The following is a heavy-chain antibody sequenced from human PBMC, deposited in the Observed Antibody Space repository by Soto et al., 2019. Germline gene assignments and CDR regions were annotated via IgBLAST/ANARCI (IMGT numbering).Heavy chain of an antibody. J-gene: IGHJ4*02. CDR3: ARGRELLWFGELLYYFDY. V-gene: IGHV3-74*01. CDR1: GFTFSSNW. D-gene: IGHD3-10*01. CDR2: INSDESST. Sequence: PGGSLRLSCAASGFTFSSNWVYWVRQAPGKGLVWVSRINSDESSTSYADSVKGRFTISRDNAKNTLYLQMNSLRAEDTAVYYCARGRELLWFGELLYYFDYWGQGTLVTVSS.